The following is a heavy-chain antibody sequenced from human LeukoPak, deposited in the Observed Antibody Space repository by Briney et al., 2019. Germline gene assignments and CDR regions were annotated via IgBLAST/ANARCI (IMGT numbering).Heavy chain of an antibody. V-gene: IGHV3-11*04. CDR2: ISHNADTI. CDR1: GFIFGRYY. J-gene: IGHJ4*02. CDR3: AKAVHLDS. Sequence: GGSLRLSCAGTGFIFGRYYMSWIRQAPGKGLEGIAYISHNADTIYYADSVKGRFTISRDNDKNSLFLEMENLRADDTAVYYCAKAVHLDSWGQGTLVTVSS.